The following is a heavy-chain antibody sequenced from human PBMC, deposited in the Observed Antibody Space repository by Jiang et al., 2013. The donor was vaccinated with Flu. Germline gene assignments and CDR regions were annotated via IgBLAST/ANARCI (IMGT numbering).Heavy chain of an antibody. J-gene: IGHJ6*02. V-gene: IGHV1-18*01. CDR3: ASGRDIVVVPAAISSEYYYYYGMDV. Sequence: LEWMGWISAYNGNTNYAQKLQGRVTMTTDTSTSTAYMELRSLRSDDTAVYYCASGRDIVVVPAAISSEYYYYYGMDVWGQGTTVTVSS. D-gene: IGHD2-2*01. CDR2: ISAYNGNT.